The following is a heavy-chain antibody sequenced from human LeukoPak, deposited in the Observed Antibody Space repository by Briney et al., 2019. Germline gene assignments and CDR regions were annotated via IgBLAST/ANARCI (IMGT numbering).Heavy chain of an antibody. CDR1: GFTFSSYE. Sequence: SGGSLRLSCAASGFTFSSYEMNWVRQAPGKGLEWVSYISSSGSTIYYADSVKGRFTISRDNAKNSLYLQMNSLRAEDTAVYYCARSREDYGDYAGAFDIWGQGTMVTVSS. V-gene: IGHV3-48*03. CDR2: ISSSGSTI. J-gene: IGHJ3*02. D-gene: IGHD4-17*01. CDR3: ARSREDYGDYAGAFDI.